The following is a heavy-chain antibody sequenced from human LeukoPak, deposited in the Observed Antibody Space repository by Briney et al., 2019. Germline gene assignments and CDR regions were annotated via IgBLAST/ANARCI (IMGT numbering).Heavy chain of an antibody. CDR2: IYPGDSDT. V-gene: IGHV5-51*01. CDR1: GYLFTSYW. J-gene: IGHJ5*02. CDR3: ARVNNWFDP. Sequence: GGSLEISCQGSGYLFTSYWIGWVRQVPGKGLEWMGIIYPGDSDTRYSPSFQGQVTISADKSISTAYLQWSSLKASDTAMYYCARVNNWFDPWGQGTLVTVSS.